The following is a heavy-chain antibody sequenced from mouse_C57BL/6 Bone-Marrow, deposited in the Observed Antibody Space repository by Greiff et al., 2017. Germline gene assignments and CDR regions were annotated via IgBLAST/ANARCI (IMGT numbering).Heavy chain of an antibody. CDR3: ARQGYYYAMDY. CDR2: ISSGGSYT. J-gene: IGHJ4*01. Sequence: EVKLVESGGDLVKPGGSLKLSCAASGFTFSSYGMSWVRQTPDKRLEWVATISSGGSYTYYPDSVKGRFTISRDTAKNTLYLQMSSLKSEDTAMYYCARQGYYYAMDYWGQGTSVTVSS. V-gene: IGHV5-6*02. CDR1: GFTFSSYG.